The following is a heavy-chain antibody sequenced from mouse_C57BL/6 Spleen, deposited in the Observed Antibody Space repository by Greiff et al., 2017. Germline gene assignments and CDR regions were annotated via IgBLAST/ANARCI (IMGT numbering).Heavy chain of an antibody. D-gene: IGHD2-1*01. V-gene: IGHV1-53*01. Sequence: QVQLQQPGTELVKPGASVKLSCKASGYTFTSYWMHWVKQRPGQGLEWIGNINPSNGGTNYNEKFKSKATLTVDKSSSTAYMQLSSLTSEDSAVYYCARYSPWGNPDYYAMDYWGQGTSVTVSS. J-gene: IGHJ4*01. CDR1: GYTFTSYW. CDR2: INPSNGGT. CDR3: ARYSPWGNPDYYAMDY.